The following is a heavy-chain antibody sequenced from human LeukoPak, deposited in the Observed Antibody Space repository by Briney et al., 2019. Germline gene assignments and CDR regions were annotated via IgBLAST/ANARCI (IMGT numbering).Heavy chain of an antibody. CDR1: GFTFSTYW. J-gene: IGHJ4*02. CDR2: IKEDGSEE. V-gene: IGHV3-7*05. D-gene: IGHD2-21*02. Sequence: GGSLRLSCTASGFTFSTYWMSWVRQTPEKGLEWVANIKEDGSEEVYVDSVKGRFTISRDNAKSSLYLQMNSLRTEDTAVYYCARDYPCGGDCYSDYWGQGTLVTVSS. CDR3: ARDYPCGGDCYSDY.